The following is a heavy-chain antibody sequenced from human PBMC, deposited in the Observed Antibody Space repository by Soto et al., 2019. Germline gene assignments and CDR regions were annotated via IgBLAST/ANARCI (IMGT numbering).Heavy chain of an antibody. CDR2: IYYSGST. J-gene: IGHJ4*02. CDR3: LVRGVSPYFDY. D-gene: IGHD3-10*01. CDR1: GGSISSSSYY. Sequence: SETLSLTCTVSGGSISSSSYYWGWIRQPPGKGLEWIGSIYYSGSTYYNPSLKSRVTISVDTSKNQFSLKLSSVTAADTAVYYCLVRGVSPYFDYWGQGTLVTVSS. V-gene: IGHV4-39*01.